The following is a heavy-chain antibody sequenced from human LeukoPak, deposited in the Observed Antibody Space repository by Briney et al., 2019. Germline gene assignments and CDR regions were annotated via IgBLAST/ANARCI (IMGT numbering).Heavy chain of an antibody. CDR3: ARDGEVRGWSYLDY. CDR1: GFTVSSNY. Sequence: PGGSLRLSCAASGFTVSSNYMSWVRQAPGKGLEWVSVIYRSGTAYYADSVKGRFTISRHNSKNTLYLQMDSLRAEDTAVYYCARDGEVRGWSYLDYWGQGTLVTVSS. CDR2: IYRSGTA. D-gene: IGHD6-19*01. V-gene: IGHV3-53*04. J-gene: IGHJ4*02.